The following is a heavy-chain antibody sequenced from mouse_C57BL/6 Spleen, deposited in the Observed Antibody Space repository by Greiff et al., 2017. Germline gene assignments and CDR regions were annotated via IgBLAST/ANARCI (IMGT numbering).Heavy chain of an antibody. D-gene: IGHD2-4*01. V-gene: IGHV1-74*01. J-gene: IGHJ1*03. CDR2: IHPSDSDT. CDR1: GYTFTSYW. Sequence: QVQLKQPGAELVKPGASVKVSCKASGYTFTSYWMHWVKQRPGQGLEWIGRIHPSDSDTNYNQKFKGKATLTVDKSSSTAYMQLSSLTAEDSAVYYCAPIYYDYDGPHWYFDVWGTGTTVTVSS. CDR3: APIYYDYDGPHWYFDV.